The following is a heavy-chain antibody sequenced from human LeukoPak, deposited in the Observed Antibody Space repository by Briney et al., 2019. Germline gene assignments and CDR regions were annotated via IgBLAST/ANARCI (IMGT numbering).Heavy chain of an antibody. J-gene: IGHJ4*02. CDR3: ARRGYCSSTSCYTRGDFDC. D-gene: IGHD2-2*02. Sequence: SETLSLTCAVSGYSISSGYYWGWIRQPPGKGLEWIGSIYHSGSTYYNPSLKSRVTISIDTSKNQFSLKLNSVTAADTAVYYCARRGYCSSTSCYTRGDFDCWGQGTLVTVSS. CDR1: GYSISSGYY. CDR2: IYHSGST. V-gene: IGHV4-38-2*01.